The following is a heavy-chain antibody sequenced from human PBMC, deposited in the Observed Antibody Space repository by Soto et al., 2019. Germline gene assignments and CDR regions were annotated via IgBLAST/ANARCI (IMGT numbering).Heavy chain of an antibody. V-gene: IGHV4-59*01. CDR2: IYYSGST. Sequence: SETLSLTCTVSGGSISSYYWSWIRQPPGKGLEWIGYIYYSGSTNYNPSLKSRVPISVDTSKNQFALKLSSVTAADTAVYYCARRITIFGNLDYWGQGTLVTVSS. J-gene: IGHJ4*02. D-gene: IGHD3-3*01. CDR1: GGSISSYY. CDR3: ARRITIFGNLDY.